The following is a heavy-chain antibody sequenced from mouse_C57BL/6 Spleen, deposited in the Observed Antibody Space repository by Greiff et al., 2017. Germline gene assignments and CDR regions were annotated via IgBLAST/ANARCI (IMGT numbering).Heavy chain of an antibody. CDR1: GYTFTDYY. V-gene: IGHV1-19*01. J-gene: IGHJ2*01. CDR2: INPYNGGT. Sequence: VRLQQSGPVLVKPGASVKMSCKASGYTFTDYYMNWVKQSHGKSLEWIGVINPYNGGTSYNQKFKGKATLTVDKSSSTAYMELNSLTSEDSAVYYCARSEGTSFDYWGQGTTLTVSS. D-gene: IGHD3-1*01. CDR3: ARSEGTSFDY.